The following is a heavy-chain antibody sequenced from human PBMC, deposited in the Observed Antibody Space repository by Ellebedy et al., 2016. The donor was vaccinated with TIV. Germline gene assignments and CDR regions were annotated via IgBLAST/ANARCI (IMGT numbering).Heavy chain of an antibody. D-gene: IGHD6-6*01. CDR3: ARTPRIAARYPYEY. CDR2: INPSDGDT. J-gene: IGHJ4*02. V-gene: IGHV1-46*01. Sequence: ASVKVSXXASGYSFTSHYMHWVRQAPGQGLEWMGIINPSDGDTRYAQKFQGRVTMTRDTSTSRVYMELSSLRSDDAAVYYCARTPRIAARYPYEYWGQGTLVTVSS. CDR1: GYSFTSHY.